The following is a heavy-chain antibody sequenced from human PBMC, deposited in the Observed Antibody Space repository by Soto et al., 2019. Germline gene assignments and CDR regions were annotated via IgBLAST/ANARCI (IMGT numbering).Heavy chain of an antibody. CDR3: ARDQPSSWYTPRDNWFDP. J-gene: IGHJ5*02. CDR1: GFTFSSYS. D-gene: IGHD6-13*01. Sequence: PGGSLRLSCAASGFTFSSYSMNWVRQAPGKGLEWVSSISSSSSYIYYADSVKGRFTISRDNAKNSLYLQMNSLRAEDTAVYYCARDQPSSWYTPRDNWFDPCGQGTLVTVSS. CDR2: ISSSSSYI. V-gene: IGHV3-21*01.